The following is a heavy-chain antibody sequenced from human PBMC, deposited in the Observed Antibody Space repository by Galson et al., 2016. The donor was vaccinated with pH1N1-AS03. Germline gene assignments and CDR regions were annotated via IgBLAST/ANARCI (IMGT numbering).Heavy chain of an antibody. V-gene: IGHV3-33*01. Sequence: SPRLSCAAPGFSLSSFGMHWVRQAPGKGLEWVAVIWYDGSNKYYADSVKGRFTISRDNTKNTLYLQMNSLRVEDTAVYFCARGRGYGQYYFDYWGQGTLVTVSS. CDR3: ARGRGYGQYYFDY. CDR2: IWYDGSNK. CDR1: GFSLSSFG. J-gene: IGHJ4*02. D-gene: IGHD3-10*01.